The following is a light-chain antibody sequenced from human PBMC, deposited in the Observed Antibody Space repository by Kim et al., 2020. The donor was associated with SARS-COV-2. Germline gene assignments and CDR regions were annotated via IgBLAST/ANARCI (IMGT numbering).Light chain of an antibody. J-gene: IGLJ2*01. Sequence: KTVTISCTSSSGSIASNYVQWYQLRPGSAPTTVIYEDNQRPSGVPDRFSGSIDSSSNSASLTISGLKTEDEADYYCQSYDSSNPVVFGGGTQLTVL. V-gene: IGLV6-57*02. CDR3: QSYDSSNPVV. CDR1: SGSIASNY. CDR2: EDN.